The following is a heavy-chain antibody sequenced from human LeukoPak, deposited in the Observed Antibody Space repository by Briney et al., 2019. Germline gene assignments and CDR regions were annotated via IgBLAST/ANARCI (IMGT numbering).Heavy chain of an antibody. D-gene: IGHD1-26*01. CDR3: ARDRGSYDAFDI. CDR1: GFTFSSYS. J-gene: IGHJ3*02. V-gene: IGHV3-21*01. CDR2: ISSSSSYI. Sequence: EGSLRLSCAASGFTFSSYSMNWVRQAPGKGLEWVSSISSSSSYIYYADSVKGRFTISRDNAKNSLYLQMNSLRAEDTAVYYCARDRGSYDAFDIWGQGTMVTVSS.